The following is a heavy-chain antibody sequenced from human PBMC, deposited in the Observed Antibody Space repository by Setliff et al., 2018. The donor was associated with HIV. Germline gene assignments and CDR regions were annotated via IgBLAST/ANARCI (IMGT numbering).Heavy chain of an antibody. V-gene: IGHV5-51*01. CDR3: ARGEHFSYYMDV. Sequence: GESLKISCKGSGYSFTNYWIAWVRQMPGKGLEWMGTIYPGDSDTVYSPSFQGQVTISADRSISTAYLQWSSLKASDTAMYFCARGEHFSYYMDVWGKGTTVTVAS. CDR2: IYPGDSDT. J-gene: IGHJ6*03. CDR1: GYSFTNYW.